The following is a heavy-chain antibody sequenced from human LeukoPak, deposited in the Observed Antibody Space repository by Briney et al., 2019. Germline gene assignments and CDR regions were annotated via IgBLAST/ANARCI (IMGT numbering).Heavy chain of an antibody. D-gene: IGHD3-10*01. CDR1: GFTFSSYG. CDR2: ISYDGSNK. Sequence: GRSLRLSCAASGFTFSSYGMHWVRQAPGKGLEWVAVISYDGSNKYYADSVKGRFTISRDNSKNTLYLQMNSLRAEDTAVYYCAKDLSRITMVRGDHPPVLDPWGQGTLVTVSS. V-gene: IGHV3-30*18. CDR3: AKDLSRITMVRGDHPPVLDP. J-gene: IGHJ5*02.